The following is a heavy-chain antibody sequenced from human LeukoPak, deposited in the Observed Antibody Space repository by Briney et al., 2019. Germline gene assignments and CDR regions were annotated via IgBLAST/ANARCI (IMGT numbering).Heavy chain of an antibody. CDR2: ISSSSSTI. J-gene: IGHJ4*02. Sequence: GGSLRLSCAASGFTFSSYSMNWVRQAPGKGLEWVSYISSSSSTIYYADSVKGRFTISRDNAKNSLYLQINSLRAEDTAVYYCAREAVAGLDYWGQGTLVTVSS. CDR1: GFTFSSYS. D-gene: IGHD6-19*01. CDR3: AREAVAGLDY. V-gene: IGHV3-48*04.